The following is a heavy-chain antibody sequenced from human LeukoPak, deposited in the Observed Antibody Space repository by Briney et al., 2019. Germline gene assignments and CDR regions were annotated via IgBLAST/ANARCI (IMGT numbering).Heavy chain of an antibody. CDR3: ARGRRYLTPFDY. J-gene: IGHJ4*02. CDR1: GYTFTSYY. CDR2: INPSGGST. V-gene: IGHV1-46*01. Sequence: GASVKVSCKASGYTFTSYYMHWVRQAPGQGLEWMGIINPSGGSTSYAQKFQGRVTMTRNTSISTAYMELSSLRSEDTAVYYCARGRRYLTPFDYWGQGTLVTVSS. D-gene: IGHD3-9*01.